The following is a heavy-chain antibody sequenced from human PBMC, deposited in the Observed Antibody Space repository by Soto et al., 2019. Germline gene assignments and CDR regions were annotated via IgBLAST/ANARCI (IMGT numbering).Heavy chain of an antibody. V-gene: IGHV4-30-2*01. CDR3: AARNSYYYGLDV. D-gene: IGHD3-10*01. CDR2: VYHNGNA. CDR1: GFSISTPCYS. J-gene: IGHJ6*02. Sequence: SSTXSLTCTVSGFSISTPCYSWSWIRQPPGKAPEWIGYVYHNGNAYPKPSLKSRVTISIEGAKNQFSLKMTSVTAADTGLYYCAARNSYYYGLDVWGQGTTVTVSS.